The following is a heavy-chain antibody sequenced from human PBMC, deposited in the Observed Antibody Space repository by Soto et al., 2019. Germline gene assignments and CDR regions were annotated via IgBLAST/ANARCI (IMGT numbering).Heavy chain of an antibody. V-gene: IGHV3-15*07. CDR2: IKSKTDGGTT. D-gene: IGHD6-19*01. J-gene: IGHJ4*02. CDR1: CFTFSNSW. CDR3: TTDQGKWLVQNNFDY. Sequence: PGGSLRLSCAASCFTFSNSWMNWVRQAPGKGLEWVGRIKSKTDGGTTDYAAPVKGRFTISRDDSKNTLYLQMNSLKTEDTAVYYCTTDQGKWLVQNNFDYWGQGTLVTVSS.